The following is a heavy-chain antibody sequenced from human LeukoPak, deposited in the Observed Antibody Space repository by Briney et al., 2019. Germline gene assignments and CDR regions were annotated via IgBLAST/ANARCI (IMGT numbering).Heavy chain of an antibody. J-gene: IGHJ5*02. CDR1: RYTFTSYD. CDR2: MNPNSGNT. Sequence: ASVKVSCKASRYTFTSYDINWVRQATGQGLEWMGWMNPNSGNTGYAQKFQGRVTMTRNTSISTAYMELSSLRSEDTAVYYCARDPDSSGYYQGWFDPWGQGTLVTVSS. D-gene: IGHD3-22*01. V-gene: IGHV1-8*01. CDR3: ARDPDSSGYYQGWFDP.